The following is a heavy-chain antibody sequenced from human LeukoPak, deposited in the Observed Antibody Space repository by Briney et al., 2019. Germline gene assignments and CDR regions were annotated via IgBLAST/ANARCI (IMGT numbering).Heavy chain of an antibody. D-gene: IGHD1-1*01. CDR1: GFIFSSYA. CDR3: ARGRYDGGFYYYYGMDV. CDR2: ISGSGGST. J-gene: IGHJ6*02. Sequence: GGSLRLSCAASGFIFSSYAMSWVRQAPGKGLEWVSGISGSGGSTYYADSVKGRFTISRDNSKNTLYLQMNSLRAEDTAVYYCARGRYDGGFYYYYGMDVWGQGTTVTVSS. V-gene: IGHV3-23*01.